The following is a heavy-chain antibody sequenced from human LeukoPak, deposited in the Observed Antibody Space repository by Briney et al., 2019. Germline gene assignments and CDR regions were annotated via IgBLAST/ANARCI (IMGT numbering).Heavy chain of an antibody. CDR2: IKEDGSEK. D-gene: IGHD6-19*01. J-gene: IGHJ4*02. Sequence: GGSLRLSCAASGFPFNSYWMTWVRQAPGKGLEWVANIKEDGSEKYYVDSVKGRFAISRDNAKTSLYLQMNSLRAEDTAVYYCAISSGWSPFDYWGQGTLVTVSS. CDR1: GFPFNSYW. V-gene: IGHV3-7*01. CDR3: AISSGWSPFDY.